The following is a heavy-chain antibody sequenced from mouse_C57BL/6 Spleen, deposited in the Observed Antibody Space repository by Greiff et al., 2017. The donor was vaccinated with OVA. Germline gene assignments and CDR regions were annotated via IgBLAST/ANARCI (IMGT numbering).Heavy chain of an antibody. CDR3: AREGDYDGYYAFDY. J-gene: IGHJ2*01. Sequence: DVMLVESGGGLVKPGGSLKLSCAASGFTFSDYGMHWVRQAPEKGLEWVAYISSGSSTIYYADTVKGRFTISRDNAKNTLFLQMTSLRSEDTAMYYCAREGDYDGYYAFDYWGQGTTLTVSS. D-gene: IGHD2-3*01. V-gene: IGHV5-17*01. CDR1: GFTFSDYG. CDR2: ISSGSSTI.